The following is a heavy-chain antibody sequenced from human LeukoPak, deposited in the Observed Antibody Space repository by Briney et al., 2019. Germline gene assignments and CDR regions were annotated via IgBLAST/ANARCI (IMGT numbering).Heavy chain of an antibody. CDR2: IIPIFGTA. D-gene: IGHD3-10*01. Sequence: SVKVSCKASGGTFSSYAISWVRQAPGQGLEWMGGIIPIFGTANYAQKFQGRVTITADESTSTAYMELSSLRTEDTALYHCASQTRYYYGSGSYWTAFDIWGQGTMVTVSS. J-gene: IGHJ3*02. CDR3: ASQTRYYYGSGSYWTAFDI. V-gene: IGHV1-69*13. CDR1: GGTFSSYA.